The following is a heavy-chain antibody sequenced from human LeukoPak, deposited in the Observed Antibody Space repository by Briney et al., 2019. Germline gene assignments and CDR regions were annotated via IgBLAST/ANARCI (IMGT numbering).Heavy chain of an antibody. CDR2: IYPGNSDA. CDR1: GYSFSSYW. CDR3: ARRSYSSGPNWFDP. V-gene: IGHV5-51*01. D-gene: IGHD6-19*01. J-gene: IGHJ5*02. Sequence: GESLKIPCKGSGYSFSSYWIAWVRQMPGKGLEWMGIIYPGNSDARYSPSFEGQVTISADKSIRTAYLQWSSLKASDTATYYCARRSYSSGPNWFDPWGQGTLVSVSS.